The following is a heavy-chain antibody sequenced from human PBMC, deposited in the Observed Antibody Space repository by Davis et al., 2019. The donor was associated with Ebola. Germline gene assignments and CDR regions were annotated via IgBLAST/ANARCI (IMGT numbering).Heavy chain of an antibody. CDR1: GGTFSSFA. J-gene: IGHJ5*02. CDR2: IIPMFRSP. V-gene: IGHV1-69*13. CDR3: AIVQTGYYFDSSDSPSWFAP. D-gene: IGHD3-22*01. Sequence: SVKVSCKTSGGTFSSFAVGWVRQAPGQGLEWMGGIIPMFRSPNYAQKFQDRVTITADESTRTVYLELSSLRSEDTAVYYSAIVQTGYYFDSSDSPSWFAPWGQGTLVTVSS.